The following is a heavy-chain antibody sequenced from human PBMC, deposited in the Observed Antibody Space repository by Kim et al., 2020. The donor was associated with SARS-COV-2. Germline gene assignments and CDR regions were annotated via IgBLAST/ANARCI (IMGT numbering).Heavy chain of an antibody. J-gene: IGHJ6*02. V-gene: IGHV4-39*01. CDR2: IYYSGST. CDR3: ASGYCSGGSCYSGYYYYYGMDV. Sequence: SETLSLTCTVSGGSISSSSYYWGWIRQPPGKGLEWIGSIYYSGSTYYNPSLKSRVTISVDTSKNQFSLKLSSVTAADTAVYYCASGYCSGGSCYSGYYYYYGMDVWGQGTTVTVSS. D-gene: IGHD2-15*01. CDR1: GGSISSSSYY.